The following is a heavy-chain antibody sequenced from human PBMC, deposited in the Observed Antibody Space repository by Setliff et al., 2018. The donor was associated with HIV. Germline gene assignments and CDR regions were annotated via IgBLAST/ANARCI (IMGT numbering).Heavy chain of an antibody. D-gene: IGHD3-22*01. CDR2: ISAYIGDT. J-gene: IGHJ4*02. CDR1: GYPFDSYG. CDR3: ARAVGGSNYFDYSGYQDF. Sequence: ASVKVSCKTSGYPFDSYGISWVQQAPGQGLEWMGWISAYIGDTKYAQRFQGRVTMTTDPSTPTAYMELRSLKSEDTAVYYCARAVGGSNYFDYSGYQDFWGQGTRVTVSS. V-gene: IGHV1-18*01.